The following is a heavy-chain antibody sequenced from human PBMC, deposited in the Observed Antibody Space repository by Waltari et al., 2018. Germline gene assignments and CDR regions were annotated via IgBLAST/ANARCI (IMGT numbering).Heavy chain of an antibody. J-gene: IGHJ4*02. V-gene: IGHV4-34*01. CDR2: INHSGST. CDR3: ARTMITFGGVIVYFDY. Sequence: QVQLQQWGAGLLKPSETLSLTCAVYGGSFSGYYWSWIRQPPGKGRAWIGEINHSGSTNYNPHLKRRVTISVDTSKNQFSLKLSSVTAADTAVYYCARTMITFGGVIVYFDYWGQGTLVTVSS. D-gene: IGHD3-16*02. CDR1: GGSFSGYY.